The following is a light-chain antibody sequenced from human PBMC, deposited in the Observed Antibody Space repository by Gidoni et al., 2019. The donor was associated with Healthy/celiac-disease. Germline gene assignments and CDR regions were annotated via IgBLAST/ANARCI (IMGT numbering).Light chain of an antibody. V-gene: IGKV1-39*01. CDR2: AAS. CDR3: QQSYSTPPT. CDR1: QSISSY. Sequence: DTQMTQSPSSLSASVGDRVTITCRASQSISSYLNWYQQKPGNAPKLLIYAASSLQSGVPSRFSGSGSGTDFTLTISSLQPEDFATYYCQQSYSTPPTFGQGTKVEIK. J-gene: IGKJ1*01.